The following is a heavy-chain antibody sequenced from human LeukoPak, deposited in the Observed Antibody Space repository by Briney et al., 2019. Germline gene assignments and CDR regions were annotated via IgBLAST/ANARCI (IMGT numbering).Heavy chain of an antibody. J-gene: IGHJ4*02. CDR2: IYYNGSP. V-gene: IGHV4-59*08. CDR3: ARHIYRTFHFDY. D-gene: IGHD1-14*01. Sequence: SETLPLTCTVSGGSISSYYWSWIRQPPGKGLEWIGYIYYNGSPNYSPSLKSRVTLSIDTSMNQFSLKLSSVTAADTAVYYCARHIYRTFHFDYWGQGTLVTVSS. CDR1: GGSISSYY.